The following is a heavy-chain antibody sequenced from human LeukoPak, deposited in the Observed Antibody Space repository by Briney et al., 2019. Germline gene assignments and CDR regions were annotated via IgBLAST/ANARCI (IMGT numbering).Heavy chain of an antibody. CDR2: ISAYNGNT. V-gene: IGHV1-18*01. CDR1: GYTFTSYG. Sequence: ASVKVSCKASGYTFTSYGISWVRQAPGQGLDRMAWISAYNGNTNYAQKLQGRVTMTTDTSTSTAYMELRSQISDDQTVYYCARDLSSKPGTPLYSPAAPYNWFDPWGQATLVTVSS. D-gene: IGHD1-1*01. CDR3: ARDLSSKPGTPLYSPAAPYNWFDP. J-gene: IGHJ5*02.